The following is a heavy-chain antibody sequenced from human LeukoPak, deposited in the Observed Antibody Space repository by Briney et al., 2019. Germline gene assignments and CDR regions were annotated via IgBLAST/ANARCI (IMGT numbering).Heavy chain of an antibody. V-gene: IGHV4-38-2*02. CDR2: FYQSGLF. CDR1: GYSITSGYH. Sequence: PSETLSLTCTVSGYSITSGYHWGWIRQPPDKGLEGIGNFYQSGLFNYNPSLKSRVTISVDASKSQFSLKLSSVTAADTAVYYCARHVSVAVTNFFDYWGQGTLVTVSS. CDR3: ARHVSVAVTNFFDY. D-gene: IGHD6-19*01. J-gene: IGHJ4*02.